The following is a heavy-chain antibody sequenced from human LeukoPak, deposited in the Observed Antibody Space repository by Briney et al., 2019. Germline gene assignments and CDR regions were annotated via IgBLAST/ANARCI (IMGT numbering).Heavy chain of an antibody. CDR2: ISAYNGNT. D-gene: IGHD3-3*01. Sequence: GASVKVSCKASGYTFTSYGISWVRQAPGQGLEWMGWISAYNGNTNYAQKLQGRVTMTTDTSTSTAYMELRSLRSDDTAVYYCARVEGGTIFGVVIPPRYNWFDPWGQGTLVTVSS. V-gene: IGHV1-18*01. CDR1: GYTFTSYG. J-gene: IGHJ5*02. CDR3: ARVEGGTIFGVVIPPRYNWFDP.